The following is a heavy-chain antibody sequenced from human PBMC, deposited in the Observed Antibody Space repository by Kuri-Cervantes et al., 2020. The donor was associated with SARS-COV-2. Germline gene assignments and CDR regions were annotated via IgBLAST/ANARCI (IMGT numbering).Heavy chain of an antibody. Sequence: GGSLRLSCAASGFIFSNYGMHWVRQAPGKGPEWVAFIRYDGDNKYYADSVKGRFTISRDNAKNSLYLQMNSLRAEDTAVYYCARESLPRWGYSRDPFDIWGQGTMVTVSS. J-gene: IGHJ3*02. V-gene: IGHV3-30*02. CDR2: IRYDGDNK. CDR3: ARESLPRWGYSRDPFDI. CDR1: GFIFSNYG. D-gene: IGHD2-15*01.